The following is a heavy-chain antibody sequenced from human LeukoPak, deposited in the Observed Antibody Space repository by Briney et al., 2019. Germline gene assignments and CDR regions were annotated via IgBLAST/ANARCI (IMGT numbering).Heavy chain of an antibody. V-gene: IGHV3-7*01. J-gene: IGHJ4*02. CDR1: GFTFSSYW. CDR2: IKQDGSEK. D-gene: IGHD6-19*01. Sequence: GGSLRLSCAASGFTFSSYWMSWVRQAPGKGLEWVANIKQDGSEKYYVDSVKGRFTISRDNAKNSLYLQMNSLRAEDTAVYYRARVSSLIAVAGTFDYWGQGTLVTVSS. CDR3: ARVSSLIAVAGTFDY.